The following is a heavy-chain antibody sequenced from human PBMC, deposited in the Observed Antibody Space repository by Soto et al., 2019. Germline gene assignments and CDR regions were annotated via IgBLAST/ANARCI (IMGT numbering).Heavy chain of an antibody. D-gene: IGHD6-19*01. V-gene: IGHV3-30*02. J-gene: IGHJ5*02. CDR1: GLTFINYA. Sequence: GASLRLSCAASGLTFINYAMHCVRQAPGKGLEWVAVIRYDGSHENYADSVKGRFTISRDNSKNILYLQMNSLRAEDTALYYCVGQLYSSGWAAVSPWGQGTLVTVSS. CDR3: VGQLYSSGWAAVSP. CDR2: IRYDGSHE.